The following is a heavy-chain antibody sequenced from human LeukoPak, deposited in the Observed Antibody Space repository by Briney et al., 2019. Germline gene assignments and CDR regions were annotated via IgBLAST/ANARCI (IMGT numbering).Heavy chain of an antibody. V-gene: IGHV4-4*07. Sequence: SSETLSLTCTVSGGSISSYYWSWIRQPAGKGLEWIGRIYTSGSTNYNPSLKSRVTMSVDTSKNQFSLKLSSVTAADAAVYYCARDQYYYGSGIYYDYWGQGTLVTVSS. CDR2: IYTSGST. CDR3: ARDQYYYGSGIYYDY. J-gene: IGHJ4*02. CDR1: GGSISSYY. D-gene: IGHD3-10*01.